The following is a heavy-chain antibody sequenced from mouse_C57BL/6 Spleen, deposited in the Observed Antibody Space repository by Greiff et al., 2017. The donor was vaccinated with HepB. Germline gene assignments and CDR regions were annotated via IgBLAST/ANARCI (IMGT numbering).Heavy chain of an antibody. V-gene: IGHV1-5*01. CDR1: GYTFTSYW. CDR3: TRTSVDYDYDGIAY. J-gene: IGHJ3*01. CDR2: IYPGNSDT. D-gene: IGHD2-4*01. Sequence: VQLQQSGTVLARPGASVKMSCKTSGYTFTSYWMHWVKQRPGQGLEWIGAIYPGNSDTSYNQKFKGKAKLTAVTSASTAYMELSSLTNEDSAVYDCTRTSVDYDYDGIAYWGQGTLVTVAA.